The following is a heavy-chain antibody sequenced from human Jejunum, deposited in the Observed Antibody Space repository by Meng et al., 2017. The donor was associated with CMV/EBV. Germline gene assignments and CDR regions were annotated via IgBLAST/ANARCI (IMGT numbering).Heavy chain of an antibody. CDR1: VYTFDEYG. V-gene: IGHV5-51*01. Sequence: KAAVYTFDEYGVGWVRQVPGKGLRWMGIIYPGDSDTRYRPSFEGHVTISADTSINTAYLRWSSLQASDTAIYYCARLRSSNGNGDLWGQGTLVTVSS. J-gene: IGHJ4*02. CDR2: IYPGDSDT. D-gene: IGHD2-8*01. CDR3: ARLRSSNGNGDL.